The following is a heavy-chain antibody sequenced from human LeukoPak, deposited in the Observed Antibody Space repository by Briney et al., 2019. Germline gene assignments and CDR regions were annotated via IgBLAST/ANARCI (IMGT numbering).Heavy chain of an antibody. CDR2: IRYDGSNK. CDR1: GFTFSSYG. J-gene: IGHJ3*02. Sequence: PGGSLRLSCAASGFTFSSYGMHWVRQAPGKGLERVAFIRYDGSNKYYADSVKSRFTISRDNSKNTLYLQMNSLRAEDTAVYYCAKGITSNDAFDIWGQGTMVIVS. V-gene: IGHV3-30*02. CDR3: AKGITSNDAFDI. D-gene: IGHD5/OR15-5a*01.